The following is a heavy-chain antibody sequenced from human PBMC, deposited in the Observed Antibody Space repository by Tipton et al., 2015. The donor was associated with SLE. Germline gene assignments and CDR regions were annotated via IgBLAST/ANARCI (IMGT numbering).Heavy chain of an antibody. V-gene: IGHV4-59*01. D-gene: IGHD5/OR15-5a*01. J-gene: IGHJ4*02. Sequence: TLSLTCTVSGAAISAYYWSWIRQPPGKGLEWIGYIHYSGKINYNPSLKSRVTISLDTSKKQFSLKLSSVTAADTAVYYCAKGWGVYDPSDSWGQGTLVTASS. CDR1: GAAISAYY. CDR2: IHYSGKI. CDR3: AKGWGVYDPSDS.